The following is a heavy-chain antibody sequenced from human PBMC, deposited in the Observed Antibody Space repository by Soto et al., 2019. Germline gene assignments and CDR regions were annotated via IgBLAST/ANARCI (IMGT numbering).Heavy chain of an antibody. Sequence: SENRSLTCSVSGHSTSTTDYFWGCIRRTPWRDLQCVGSLSYTGHTSYNPSLLSRVTISADTPKNQFFLRLTPVTAADTGAYFCARSLGPHVTGYVDSDHRWTIDLWGQGYLVAVAA. CDR2: LSYTGHT. V-gene: IGHV4-39*01. CDR1: GHSTSTTDYF. J-gene: IGHJ4*02. D-gene: IGHD3-9*01. CDR3: ARSLGPHVTGYVDSDHRWTIDL.